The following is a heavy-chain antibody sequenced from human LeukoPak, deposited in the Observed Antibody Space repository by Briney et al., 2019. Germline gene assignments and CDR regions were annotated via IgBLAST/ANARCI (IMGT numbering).Heavy chain of an antibody. Sequence: AGGSLRLSCAASGFTFSDYYMSWIRQAPGKGLEWVSYISSSSSYTNYADSVKGRFTISRDNAKNSLYLQMNSLRAEDTAVYYCARDRGYGYGYGYYFDYWGQGTLVTVSS. CDR3: ARDRGYGYGYGYYFDY. CDR2: ISSSSSYT. CDR1: GFTFSDYY. J-gene: IGHJ4*02. D-gene: IGHD5-18*01. V-gene: IGHV3-11*06.